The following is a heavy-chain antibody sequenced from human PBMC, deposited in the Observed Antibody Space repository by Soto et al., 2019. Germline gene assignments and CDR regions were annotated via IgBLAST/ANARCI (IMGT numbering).Heavy chain of an antibody. V-gene: IGHV1-2*02. CDR2: INPKSGGT. CDR3: ATDRVAFDM. J-gene: IGHJ3*02. D-gene: IGHD3-22*01. Sequence: PRPPVKVSCKASGYMFTGYYIHWVRQAPGQGLEWMGWINPKSGGTKYAEKFQGRVSMTGDTSITTAYLELSSLTSDDTAVYYCATDRVAFDMWGQGTKVTVSS. CDR1: GYMFTGYY.